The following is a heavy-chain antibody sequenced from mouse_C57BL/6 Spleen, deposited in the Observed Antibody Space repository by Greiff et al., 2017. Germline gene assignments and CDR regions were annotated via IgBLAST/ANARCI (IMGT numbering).Heavy chain of an antibody. CDR2: ISSGSSTI. CDR3: AGDPYGYDALWAD. V-gene: IGHV5-17*01. D-gene: IGHD2-2*01. CDR1: GFTFSDYG. Sequence: EVQLVESGGGLVKPGGSLKLSCAASGFTFSDYGMHWVRQAPEKGLEWVAYISSGSSTIYYADTVKGRFTISRDNAKNTLFLQMTSLRSEDTAMYYCAGDPYGYDALWADWGQGTLVTVSA. J-gene: IGHJ3*01.